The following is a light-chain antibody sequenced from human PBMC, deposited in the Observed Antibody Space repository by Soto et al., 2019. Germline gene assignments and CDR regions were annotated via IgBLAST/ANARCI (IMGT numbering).Light chain of an antibody. Sequence: QSALTQPASVSGSPGQSITISCTGTSSDVGGYNYVSWYQQHPGKAPKLMIYDVSNRPSGVSNRFSGSKSGNTASLTISGLEDEDEADYYCGSYTSSSTHVFGGGTQLTVL. CDR3: GSYTSSSTHV. V-gene: IGLV2-14*01. J-gene: IGLJ2*01. CDR1: SSDVGGYNY. CDR2: DVS.